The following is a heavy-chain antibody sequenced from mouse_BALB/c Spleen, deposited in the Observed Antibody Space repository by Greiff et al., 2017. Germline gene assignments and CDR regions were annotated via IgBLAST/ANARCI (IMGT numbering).Heavy chain of an antibody. CDR3: ARRARTGPYAMDY. Sequence: QVTLKVSGPGILQPSQTLSLTCSFSGFSLSTSGMGVSWIRQPSGKGLEWLAHIYWDDDKRYNPSLKSRLTISKDTSSNQVFLKITSVDTADTATYYCARRARTGPYAMDYWGQGTSVTVSS. CDR1: GFSLSTSGMG. V-gene: IGHV8-12*01. J-gene: IGHJ4*01. D-gene: IGHD4-1*01. CDR2: IYWDDDK.